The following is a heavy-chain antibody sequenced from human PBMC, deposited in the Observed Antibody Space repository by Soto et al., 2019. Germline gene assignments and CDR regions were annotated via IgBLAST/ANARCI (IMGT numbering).Heavy chain of an antibody. CDR3: AREENCSGGTCYSEYFHR. D-gene: IGHD2-15*01. V-gene: IGHV1-46*01. CDR2: VNPSGGST. Sequence: ASVKVSCKASGYLFTAYSMHWVRLAPGQGLEWMGVVNPSGGSTKYAQNFQGRVTMTRDTSTTTIYMELSSLRSDDTAIYYCAREENCSGGTCYSEYFHRWGQGTLVTSPQ. CDR1: GYLFTAYS. J-gene: IGHJ1*01.